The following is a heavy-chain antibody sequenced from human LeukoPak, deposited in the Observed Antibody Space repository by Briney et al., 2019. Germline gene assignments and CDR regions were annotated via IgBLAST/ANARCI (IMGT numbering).Heavy chain of an antibody. D-gene: IGHD6-13*01. V-gene: IGHV4-38-2*02. Sequence: PSETLSLTCTVSGYSISSGYYWGWIRQPPGKGLEWIGSIYHSGSTYYNPSLKSRVTISVDTSKNQFSLKLSSVTAADTAVYYCAREVRYSSSWYEERFDYWGQGTLVTVSS. CDR1: GYSISSGYY. CDR3: AREVRYSSSWYEERFDY. CDR2: IYHSGST. J-gene: IGHJ4*02.